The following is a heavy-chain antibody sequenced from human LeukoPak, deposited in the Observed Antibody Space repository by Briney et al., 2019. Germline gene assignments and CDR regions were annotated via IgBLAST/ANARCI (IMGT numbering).Heavy chain of an antibody. CDR3: ARDLLRVAGTLEP. Sequence: SGGSLRLSCAASGFTLSNYAMNWVRQAPGKGLEWVANIKPDGSQIYYVDSVKGRFTISRDNAKNSLYLQMNSLRAEDTAVYYCARDLLRVAGTLEPWGQGTLVTVSS. CDR2: IKPDGSQI. D-gene: IGHD6-19*01. J-gene: IGHJ5*02. CDR1: GFTLSNYA. V-gene: IGHV3-7*01.